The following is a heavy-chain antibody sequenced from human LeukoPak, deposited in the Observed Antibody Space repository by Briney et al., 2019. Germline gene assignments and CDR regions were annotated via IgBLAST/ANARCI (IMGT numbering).Heavy chain of an antibody. V-gene: IGHV1-18*01. D-gene: IGHD3-10*01. J-gene: IGHJ4*02. Sequence: ASVTVSCKASGYTFTSYHIAWVRQAPGRGLEWMGWISAYNGIPKYAENLQGRITMTIDTSTSTAYMELRSLRSDDTAVYYCARDHSGFHFDYWGQGTLVTVST. CDR2: ISAYNGIP. CDR1: GYTFTSYH. CDR3: ARDHSGFHFDY.